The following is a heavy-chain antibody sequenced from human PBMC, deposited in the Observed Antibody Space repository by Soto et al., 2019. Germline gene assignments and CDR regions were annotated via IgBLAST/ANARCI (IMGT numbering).Heavy chain of an antibody. CDR1: GFTFSNYA. D-gene: IGHD1-1*01. V-gene: IGHV3-30*18. CDR2: TSYDGNNE. Sequence: QVQLVESGGGVVQPGRSLRLSCAASGFTFSNYAMHWVRQAPGKGLEWVALTSYDGNNEYYTDSVKGRFTISRDNSKNTLFLQMNSPRPEDTAVYYCAKDKGVFNWPTSYFDYWGQGALVTVSS. J-gene: IGHJ4*02. CDR3: AKDKGVFNWPTSYFDY.